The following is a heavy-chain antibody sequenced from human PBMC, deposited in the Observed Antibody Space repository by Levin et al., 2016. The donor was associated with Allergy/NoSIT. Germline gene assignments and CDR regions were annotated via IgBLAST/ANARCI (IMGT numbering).Heavy chain of an antibody. V-gene: IGHV6-1*01. J-gene: IGHJ4*02. CDR2: TYYRSKWYN. Sequence: WIRQSPSRGLEWLGRTYYRSKWYNDYAVSVKSRITINPDTSKNQFSLQLNSVTPEDTAVYYCARGGGWIFDYWGQGTLVTVSS. D-gene: IGHD6-19*01. CDR3: ARGGGWIFDY.